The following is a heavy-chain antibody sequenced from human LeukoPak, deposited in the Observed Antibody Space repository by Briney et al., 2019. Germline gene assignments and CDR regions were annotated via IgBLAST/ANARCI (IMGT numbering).Heavy chain of an antibody. J-gene: IGHJ4*02. V-gene: IGHV1-69*05. Sequence: PRASVKVSCKASGGTFSSYAISWVRQAPGQGLEWMGGIIPIFGTANYAQKFQGRVTITTDESTSTAYMELSSLRSEDTAVYYCARSNWNYGRGFDYWGQGTLVTVSS. CDR3: ARSNWNYGRGFDY. D-gene: IGHD1-7*01. CDR1: GGTFSSYA. CDR2: IIPIFGTA.